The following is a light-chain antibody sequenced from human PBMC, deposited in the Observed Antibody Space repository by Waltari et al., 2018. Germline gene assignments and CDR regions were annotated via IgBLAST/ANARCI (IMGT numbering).Light chain of an antibody. CDR1: QSVLYSSNNKNY. J-gene: IGKJ3*01. CDR3: QQYYNTPST. V-gene: IGKV4-1*01. CDR2: WAS. Sequence: DIVMTQSPDSLAVSLGERATFTCTSSQSVLYSSNNKNYLAWYQQKPGQPPKLLIYWASIRESGVPDRFSGSGSGTDFTLTINSLQAEDVAVYYCQQYYNTPSTFGPRTKVDIK.